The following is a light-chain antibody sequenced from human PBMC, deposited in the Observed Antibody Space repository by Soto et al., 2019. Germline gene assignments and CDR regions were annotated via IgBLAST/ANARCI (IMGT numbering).Light chain of an antibody. CDR3: HQRQSWPRT. V-gene: IGKV3-11*01. J-gene: IGKJ1*01. CDR2: YTS. CDR1: QYVGTR. Sequence: EIVLTQSPATLSSSPGETATLSCRASQYVGTRLAWYQHKPGQAPRLLIYYTSNRATGIPARFSGSGSGTDFTLTISSLAPEDFAIYYCHQRQSWPRTFGQGNKVDIK.